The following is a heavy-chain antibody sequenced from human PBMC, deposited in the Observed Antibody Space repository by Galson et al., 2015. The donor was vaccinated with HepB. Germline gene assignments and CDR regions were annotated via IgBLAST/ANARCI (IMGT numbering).Heavy chain of an antibody. D-gene: IGHD3-16*02. CDR1: GFTFSDYS. CDR2: ISSNTRTI. CDR3: ARDNSPSSDYIWGSYRIHSFDY. J-gene: IGHJ4*02. Sequence: SLRLSCAASGFTFSDYSMNWVRQAPGKGLEWISYISSNTRTIYYADSVKGRFTITRDNAKNSLFLQMNTLRAEDTAVYYCARDNSPSSDYIWGSYRIHSFDYWGQGTLVTVSS. V-gene: IGHV3-48*01.